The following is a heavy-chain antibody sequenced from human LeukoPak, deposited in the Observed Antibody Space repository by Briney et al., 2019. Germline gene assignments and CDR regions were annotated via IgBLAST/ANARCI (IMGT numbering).Heavy chain of an antibody. D-gene: IGHD1-26*01. Sequence: PGGSLRLSCAASGFTPSSNYMSRGRQAPGKGLERVSDIYSGGSTYYADSVKGRFTISRDNSKNTLYHQMNSLRAEDTAVYYCARALVGATAYWGQGTLVTVSS. J-gene: IGHJ4*02. CDR3: ARALVGATAY. CDR2: IYSGGST. V-gene: IGHV3-66*01. CDR1: GFTPSSNY.